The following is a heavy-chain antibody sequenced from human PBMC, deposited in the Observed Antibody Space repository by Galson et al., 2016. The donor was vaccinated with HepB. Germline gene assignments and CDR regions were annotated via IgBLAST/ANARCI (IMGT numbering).Heavy chain of an antibody. CDR1: GFTFGSVW. Sequence: SLRLSCATSGFTFGSVWMSWVRQAPGKGLEWVANIKPDGSERYYVDSLKGRFTISRDNAKNSLYLQMNNLRAEDTAVYYCALYYYDSSGFVEYFQHWGQGTWVTVSS. CDR2: IKPDGSER. CDR3: ALYYYDSSGFVEYFQH. V-gene: IGHV3-7*03. J-gene: IGHJ1*01. D-gene: IGHD3-22*01.